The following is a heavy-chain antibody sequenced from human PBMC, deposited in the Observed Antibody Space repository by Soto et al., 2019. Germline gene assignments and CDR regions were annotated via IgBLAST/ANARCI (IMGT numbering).Heavy chain of an antibody. Sequence: GGSLILSCAASGFTFGSYAMSWVRQAPGKGLEWVSAISGSGGSTYYADSVKGRFTISRDNSKNTLYLQMNSLRAEDTAVYYCAKDQYCSSTSCSFSLYYYYYYGMDVWGQGTTVTVSS. D-gene: IGHD2-2*01. CDR3: AKDQYCSSTSCSFSLYYYYYYGMDV. CDR2: ISGSGGST. CDR1: GFTFGSYA. V-gene: IGHV3-23*01. J-gene: IGHJ6*02.